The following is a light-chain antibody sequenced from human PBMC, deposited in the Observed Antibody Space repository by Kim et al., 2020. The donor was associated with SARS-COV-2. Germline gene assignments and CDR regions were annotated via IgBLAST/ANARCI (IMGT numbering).Light chain of an antibody. Sequence: GQTVRITCQGDSLRSYYASWYQQKPGQAPVVVIYGKNNRPSGIPDRFSGSSSGNTASLTITGAQAEDEADYYCNSRDSSGNHVVFGGGTKVTVL. J-gene: IGLJ2*01. V-gene: IGLV3-19*01. CDR2: GKN. CDR3: NSRDSSGNHVV. CDR1: SLRSYY.